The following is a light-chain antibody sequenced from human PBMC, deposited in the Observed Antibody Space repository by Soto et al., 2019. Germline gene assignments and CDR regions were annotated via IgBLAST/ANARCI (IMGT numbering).Light chain of an antibody. CDR3: QQYDHEPLT. CDR1: QSVAKNY. CDR2: DAS. Sequence: EIVWTQSPGTLSLSPGERATLSCRASQSVAKNYLAWYKQKPGQAPRLLVYDASTRATGVPDRFRGSGSGTDFTLTITRLEPEDFVVYYCQQYDHEPLTFGGGTKVDIK. V-gene: IGKV3-20*01. J-gene: IGKJ4*01.